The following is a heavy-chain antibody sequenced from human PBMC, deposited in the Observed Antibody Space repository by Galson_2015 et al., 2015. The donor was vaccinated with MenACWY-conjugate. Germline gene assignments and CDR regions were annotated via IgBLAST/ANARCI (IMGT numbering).Heavy chain of an antibody. CDR1: GFSFSSYG. J-gene: IGHJ4*02. CDR2: IRFDASDK. CDR3: AKTQVSPVPSLVTPYFDY. D-gene: IGHD2-21*02. V-gene: IGHV3-30*02. Sequence: LRLSCAASGFSFSSYGMNWVRQAPGKGLEWVTFIRFDASDKFYAESVRGRFTVSKDNSKNTLYLQMNSLRVEDTAVYYCAKTQVSPVPSLVTPYFDYWGRGTLVTVPS.